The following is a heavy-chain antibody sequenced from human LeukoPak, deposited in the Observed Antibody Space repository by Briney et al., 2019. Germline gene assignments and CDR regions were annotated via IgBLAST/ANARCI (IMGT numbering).Heavy chain of an antibody. Sequence: SETLSLTCTVSGGSISSGSYYWSWIRQPAGKGLEWIGRIYTSGSTNYNPSLKSRVTISVDTSKNQFSLKLSSVTAADAAVYYCARAQVVVVTGFDAFDIWGQGTMVTVSS. J-gene: IGHJ3*02. D-gene: IGHD2-21*02. CDR3: ARAQVVVVTGFDAFDI. CDR1: GGSISSGSYY. CDR2: IYTSGST. V-gene: IGHV4-61*02.